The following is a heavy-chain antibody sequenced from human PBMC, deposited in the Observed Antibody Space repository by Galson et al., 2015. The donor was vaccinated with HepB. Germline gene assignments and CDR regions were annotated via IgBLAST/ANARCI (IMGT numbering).Heavy chain of an antibody. J-gene: IGHJ6*03. V-gene: IGHV3-7*03. CDR1: GFTFSSYW. CDR2: IKQDGSEK. D-gene: IGHD2-2*01. Sequence: LRLSCAASGFTFSSYWMSWVRQAPGKGLEWVANIKQDGSEKYYVDSVKGRFTISRDNAKNSLYLQMNSLRAEDTAVYYCARDRVVVVPAAIDHYYYYYMDVWGKGTTVTVSS. CDR3: ARDRVVVVPAAIDHYYYYYMDV.